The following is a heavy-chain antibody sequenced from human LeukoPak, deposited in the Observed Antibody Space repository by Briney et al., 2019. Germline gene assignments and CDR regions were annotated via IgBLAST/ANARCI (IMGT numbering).Heavy chain of an antibody. D-gene: IGHD3-10*01. CDR1: GFTFSSYA. CDR3: AKDRDALLWFGDSTLFDY. CDR2: ISGSGGST. Sequence: GGSLRLSCAASGFTFSSYAMSWVRQAPGKGLEWVSAISGSGGSTYYADSVKGRFTISRDNSKNTLYLQMNSLRAEDTAVYYCAKDRDALLWFGDSTLFDYWGQGTLVTVSS. J-gene: IGHJ4*02. V-gene: IGHV3-23*01.